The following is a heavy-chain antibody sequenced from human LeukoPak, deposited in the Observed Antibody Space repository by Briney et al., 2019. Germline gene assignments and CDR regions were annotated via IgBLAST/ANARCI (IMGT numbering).Heavy chain of an antibody. Sequence: GGSLRLSCAASRFTFDDYTMHWVRQAPGKGLEWVSLISWDGGSTYYADSVKGRFTISRDNSKNSLYLQMNSLRTEDTALYYCAKGHDSSGYSVLVDYWGQGTLVTVSS. V-gene: IGHV3-43*01. D-gene: IGHD3-22*01. J-gene: IGHJ4*02. CDR2: ISWDGGST. CDR1: RFTFDDYT. CDR3: AKGHDSSGYSVLVDY.